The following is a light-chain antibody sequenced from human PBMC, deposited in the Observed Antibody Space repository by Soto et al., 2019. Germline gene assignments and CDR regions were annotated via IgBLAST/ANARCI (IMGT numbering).Light chain of an antibody. V-gene: IGLV2-14*03. Sequence: QSVLTQPASVSGSPGQSITISCTGTSSDVGGYKYVSWYQQHPGKAPKLLIYTVNNRPSGVSNRFSGSKSGNTASLTISGLQAEDEADYYCCSYTSSSSYVFGTGTKLTVL. CDR2: TVN. CDR1: SSDVGGYKY. J-gene: IGLJ1*01. CDR3: CSYTSSSSYV.